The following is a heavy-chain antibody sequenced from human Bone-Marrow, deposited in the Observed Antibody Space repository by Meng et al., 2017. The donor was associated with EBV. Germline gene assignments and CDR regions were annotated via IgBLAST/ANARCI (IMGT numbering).Heavy chain of an antibody. CDR1: GFRFDGYG. CDR2: INWDGTAP. CDR3: ARVSRASGGNYNALFDS. V-gene: IGHV3-20*04. Sequence: GGGVVTAGETLVLSCAASGFRFDGYGRNWVRQLPGKGLEWVSAINWDGTAPVYGASVKGRFTISRDNAKKSLFLQMNSLRADDTALYYWARVSRASGGNYNALFDSWGQGTLVTVSS. J-gene: IGHJ4*02. D-gene: IGHD3-10*01.